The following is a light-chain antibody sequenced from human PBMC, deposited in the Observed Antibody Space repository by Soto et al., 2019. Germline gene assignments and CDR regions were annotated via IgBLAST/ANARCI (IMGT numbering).Light chain of an antibody. CDR3: QTWGSGIVV. CDR1: SGHSNYA. CDR2: LNSDGSH. V-gene: IGLV4-69*01. J-gene: IGLJ2*01. Sequence: QSVLTQSPSASASLGASVKLTCTLSSGHSNYAIAWHQQQSEKGPRYLMKLNSDGSHSKGDGIPDRFSGSSSGAERYLTIPGLQSEDEADYYCQTWGSGIVVFGGGTKLTVL.